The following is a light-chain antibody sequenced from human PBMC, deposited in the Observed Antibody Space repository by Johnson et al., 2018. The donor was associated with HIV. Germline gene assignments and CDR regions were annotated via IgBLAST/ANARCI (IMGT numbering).Light chain of an antibody. V-gene: IGLV1-51*01. CDR3: GTWDSSLSGV. CDR2: DNS. J-gene: IGLJ1*01. Sequence: QSVLTQPPSVSAAPGQKVTISCSGSSSKIGNKYVSWYQQLPGTAPKVLIYDNSKRPSGIPDRFSGSKSGTSATLVITGLQTGDEADYYCGTWDSSLSGVFGTGTKVTVL. CDR1: SSKIGNKY.